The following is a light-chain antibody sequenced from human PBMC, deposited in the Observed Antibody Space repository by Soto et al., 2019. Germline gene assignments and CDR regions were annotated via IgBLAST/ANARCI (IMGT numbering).Light chain of an antibody. Sequence: DIQMTQSPSTLSASVGDRVTITCRASQSITIWLAWYQQKPGKAPKLLIFDASSLESGVPSRFSGSGSGTEFTLTISSLQPDDFATYYCQHYNSYSWTFGQGTTVEIK. CDR2: DAS. V-gene: IGKV1-5*01. J-gene: IGKJ1*01. CDR3: QHYNSYSWT. CDR1: QSITIW.